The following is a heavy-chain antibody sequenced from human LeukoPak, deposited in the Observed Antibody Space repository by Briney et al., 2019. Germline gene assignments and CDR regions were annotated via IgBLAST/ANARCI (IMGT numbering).Heavy chain of an antibody. CDR2: INHSGST. CDR3: ARAPDYYDSSAVGAFDI. V-gene: IGHV4-34*01. Sequence: PSETLSLTCAVYGGSFSGYYWSWIRQPPGKGLEWIGEINHSGSTNYNPSLKSRVTISVDTSKKQFSLKLSSVTAADTAVYYCARAPDYYDSSAVGAFDIWGQGTMVTVSS. D-gene: IGHD3-22*01. CDR1: GGSFSGYY. J-gene: IGHJ3*02.